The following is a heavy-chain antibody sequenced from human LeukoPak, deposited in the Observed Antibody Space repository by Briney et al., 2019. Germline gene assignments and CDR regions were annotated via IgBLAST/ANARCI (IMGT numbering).Heavy chain of an antibody. CDR2: IYYSGST. V-gene: IGHV4-59*11. CDR3: ARGARYYHYMDV. Sequence: SETLSLTCTVSGGSISSHYWSWIRQPPGKGLEWIGYIYYSGSTNYNPSLKGRVTISVDTSKNQFSLKLSSVTAADTAVYYCARGARYYHYMDVWGKGTTVNVSS. CDR1: GGSISSHY. J-gene: IGHJ6*03.